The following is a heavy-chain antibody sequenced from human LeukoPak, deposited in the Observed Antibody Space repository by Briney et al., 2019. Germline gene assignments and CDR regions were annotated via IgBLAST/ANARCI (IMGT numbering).Heavy chain of an antibody. Sequence: SETLSLTCTVSGYSISSGYYWGWIRQPPGKGLEWIGSIYHSGSTYYNPSLKSRVTISVDTSKNQFSLKLSFVTAADTAVYYCARRGYSYGYGFDYWGQGTLVTVSS. V-gene: IGHV4-38-2*02. CDR2: IYHSGST. J-gene: IGHJ4*02. CDR3: ARRGYSYGYGFDY. D-gene: IGHD5-18*01. CDR1: GYSISSGYY.